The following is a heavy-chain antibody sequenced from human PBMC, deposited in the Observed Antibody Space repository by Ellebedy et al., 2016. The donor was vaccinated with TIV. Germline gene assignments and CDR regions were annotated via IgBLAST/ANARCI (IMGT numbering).Heavy chain of an antibody. V-gene: IGHV3-43*01. D-gene: IGHD2-15*01. J-gene: IGHJ6*02. Sequence: PGGSLRLSCAASGFTFDDYTMHWVRQAPGKGLEWVSLISWDGGSTYYADSVKGRFTISRDNSKNSLYLQMNSLRTKDTALYYCAKDGLGMVAAGTTLYGMDVWGQGTTVTVSS. CDR1: GFTFDDYT. CDR2: ISWDGGST. CDR3: AKDGLGMVAAGTTLYGMDV.